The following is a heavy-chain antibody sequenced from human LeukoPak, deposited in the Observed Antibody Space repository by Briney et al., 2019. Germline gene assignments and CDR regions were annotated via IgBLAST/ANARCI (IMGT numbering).Heavy chain of an antibody. V-gene: IGHV3-23*01. CDR2: ISGSGGST. D-gene: IGHD2-15*01. Sequence: GGSLRLSCAASGFTFSSYGMSWVRQAPGKGLEWVSAISGSGGSTYYADSVKGRFTISRDNARKSVYLQMNSLRVEDTAVYYCVRGRERVAATNNWFDPWGQGTLVTVSS. CDR3: VRGRERVAATNNWFDP. CDR1: GFTFSSYG. J-gene: IGHJ5*02.